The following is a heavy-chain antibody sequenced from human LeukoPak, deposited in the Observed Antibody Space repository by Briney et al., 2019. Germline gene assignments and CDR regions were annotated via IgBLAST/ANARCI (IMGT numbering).Heavy chain of an antibody. V-gene: IGHV4-39*07. CDR2: IYYSGST. Sequence: SETLSLTCTVSGGSISSSSYYWGWIRQPRGKGLEWIGSIYYSGSTYYNPSHKSRVTISVDTSKNQFSLKLSSVTAADTAVYYCARVSVEMADYWGQGTLVTVSS. J-gene: IGHJ4*02. CDR3: ARVSVEMADY. D-gene: IGHD5-24*01. CDR1: GGSISSSSYY.